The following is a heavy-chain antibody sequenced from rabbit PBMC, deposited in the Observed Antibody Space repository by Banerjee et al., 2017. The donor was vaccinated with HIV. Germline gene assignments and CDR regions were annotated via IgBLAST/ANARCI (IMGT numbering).Heavy chain of an antibody. Sequence: QSLEESGGDLVKPGASLTLTCTASGFTLSSYWICWVRQAPGKGLEWIACIYAGSSGTTEYASWAKGRFTISKASSTTVTLQITSLTAADTATYFCARDLAGVIGWNFGLWGPGTLVTVS. CDR2: IYAGSSGTT. CDR3: ARDLAGVIGWNFGL. CDR1: GFTLSSYW. J-gene: IGHJ6*01. V-gene: IGHV1S40*01. D-gene: IGHD4-1*01.